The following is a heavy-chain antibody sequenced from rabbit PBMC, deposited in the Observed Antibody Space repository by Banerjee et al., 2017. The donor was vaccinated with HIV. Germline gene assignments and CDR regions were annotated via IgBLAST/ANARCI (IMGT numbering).Heavy chain of an antibody. J-gene: IGHJ4*01. CDR2: IYAGSSGST. V-gene: IGHV1S40*01. Sequence: QSLEESGGDLVKPGASLTLTCTASGFSFSSSYYMCWVRQAPGKGLEWIACIYAGSSGSTYYASWAKGRFTISKTSSTTVTLQMTSLTAADTATYFCARGIYAGYAGYGYATYFNLWGPGTLVTVS. D-gene: IGHD6-1*01. CDR1: GFSFSSSYY. CDR3: ARGIYAGYAGYGYATYFNL.